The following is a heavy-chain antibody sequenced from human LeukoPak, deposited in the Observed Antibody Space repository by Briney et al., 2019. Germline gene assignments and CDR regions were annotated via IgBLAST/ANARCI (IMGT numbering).Heavy chain of an antibody. Sequence: PSETLSLTCTVSGGSISSYYWSWIRQPPGKGLEWIGYIYYSGSTNYNPSLKSRVTISVDTSKNQFSLKLSSVTAADTAVYYCARGKGPQNWFDPWGQGTLVTVSS. CDR2: IYYSGST. J-gene: IGHJ5*02. CDR3: ARGKGPQNWFDP. V-gene: IGHV4-59*01. CDR1: GGSISSYY.